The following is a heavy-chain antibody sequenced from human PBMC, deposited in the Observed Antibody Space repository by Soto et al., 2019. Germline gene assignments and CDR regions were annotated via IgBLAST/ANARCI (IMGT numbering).Heavy chain of an antibody. CDR2: ISSAGST. CDR3: AGGTSVLWEMFF. J-gene: IGHJ4*02. CDR1: GDSITNYY. Sequence: QVQLQESGPGLVRPSETLSLSCSVSGDSITNYYWSWIRQPPGMGLEWIGYISSAGSTNYNPSLNCRVSISRDTSENQFFLELTSVTAADTAVYYCAGGTSVLWEMFFWDQGTLVSVSS. V-gene: IGHV4-59*01. D-gene: IGHD1-26*01.